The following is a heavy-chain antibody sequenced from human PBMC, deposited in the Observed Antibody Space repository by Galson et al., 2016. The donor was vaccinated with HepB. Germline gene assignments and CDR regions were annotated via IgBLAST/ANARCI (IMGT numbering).Heavy chain of an antibody. Sequence: SETLSLTCAVSVDSITNNTWWTWVRQAPGKGLEWLGDIHHSGSTNYNPSLKSRVTISVDKSQSQFSLKLTSVTAADTAVYYCAAAGGFSYGFNWFDSWGQGTLVTVSS. V-gene: IGHV4-4*02. D-gene: IGHD5-18*01. CDR1: VDSITNNTW. CDR2: IHHSGST. J-gene: IGHJ5*01. CDR3: AAAGGFSYGFNWFDS.